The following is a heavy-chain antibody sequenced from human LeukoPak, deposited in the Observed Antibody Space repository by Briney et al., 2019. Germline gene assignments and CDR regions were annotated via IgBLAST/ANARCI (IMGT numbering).Heavy chain of an antibody. Sequence: GGSLRLSCAAPGFIFSSYWMNWVRQAPGKGLEWVANIKQDGSEKYYVDSVKGRFTISRDNAKNSLYLQMNSLRAEDTAVYYCARGGYYYDSSEEYWGQGTLVTVSS. CDR1: GFIFSSYW. J-gene: IGHJ4*02. V-gene: IGHV3-7*01. D-gene: IGHD3-22*01. CDR3: ARGGYYYDSSEEY. CDR2: IKQDGSEK.